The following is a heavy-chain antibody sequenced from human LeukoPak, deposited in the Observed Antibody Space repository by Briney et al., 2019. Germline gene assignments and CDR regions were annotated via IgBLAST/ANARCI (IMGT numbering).Heavy chain of an antibody. CDR1: GFTFSSYA. V-gene: IGHV3-23*01. D-gene: IGHD3-3*01. Sequence: GGSLRLSCAASGFTFSSYAMSWVRQAPGKGLEWVSAISGSGGSTYYADSVKGRFTISRDNSKNTLYLQMNSLRAEDTAVYYCAKDDTYDFWSGYYLTLYYYGMDVWGQGAMVTVSS. CDR3: AKDDTYDFWSGYYLTLYYYGMDV. CDR2: ISGSGGST. J-gene: IGHJ6*02.